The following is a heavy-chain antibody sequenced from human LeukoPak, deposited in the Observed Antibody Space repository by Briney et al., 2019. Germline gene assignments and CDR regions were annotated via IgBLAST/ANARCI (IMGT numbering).Heavy chain of an antibody. V-gene: IGHV1-2*02. D-gene: IGHD2-2*01. Sequence: GASVKVSYKASGYTFTGYYMHWVRQAPGQGLEWMGWINPSSGGTNYAQKFQGRVTMTRDTSISTAYMELSRLRSDDTAIYYCARDVGEYCSSVNCYASDYWGQGTLVTVSS. CDR2: INPSSGGT. CDR3: ARDVGEYCSSVNCYASDY. J-gene: IGHJ4*02. CDR1: GYTFTGYY.